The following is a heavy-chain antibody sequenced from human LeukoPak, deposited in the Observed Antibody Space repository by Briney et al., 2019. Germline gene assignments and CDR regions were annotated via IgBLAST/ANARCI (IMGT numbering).Heavy chain of an antibody. CDR2: INPKSSGT. Sequence: GASVKVSCKASGYTFTGYYIHWVRQAPGQGLEWMGWINPKSSGTNYAQKFQGRVTMTRDTSISTAYMELGRLTSDDTAVYYCAKGDKLGLLSPLGPFDYWGQGTLVTVSS. CDR3: AKGDKLGLLSPLGPFDY. J-gene: IGHJ4*02. D-gene: IGHD3-3*01. V-gene: IGHV1-2*02. CDR1: GYTFTGYY.